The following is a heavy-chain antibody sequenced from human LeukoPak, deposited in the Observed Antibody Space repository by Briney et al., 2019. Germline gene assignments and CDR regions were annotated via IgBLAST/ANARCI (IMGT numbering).Heavy chain of an antibody. J-gene: IGHJ2*01. D-gene: IGHD4-23*01. CDR1: GGSISSYY. CDR3: ARWGGNSGIGWYFDL. CDR2: IYYSGST. Sequence: SETLSLTCTVTGGSISSYYWSWIRQPPGKGLEWIGYIYYSGSTNYNPSLKSRVTISVDTSKNQFSLKLSSVTAADTAVYCCARWGGNSGIGWYFDLWGRGTLVTVSS. V-gene: IGHV4-59*08.